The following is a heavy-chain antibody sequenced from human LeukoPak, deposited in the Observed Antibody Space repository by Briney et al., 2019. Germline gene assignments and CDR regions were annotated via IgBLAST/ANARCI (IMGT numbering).Heavy chain of an antibody. Sequence: GGSLRLSCAASGFTFSSFAMSWVRQAPGKGLEWVAAISGSGGSTYYADSVKGRFTISRDNSKNTLYLQMNSLRAEDTAVYYCAKGEYYYGSGSLYYFDYWGQGTLVTVSS. D-gene: IGHD3-10*01. CDR1: GFTFSSFA. CDR2: ISGSGGST. CDR3: AKGEYYYGSGSLYYFDY. V-gene: IGHV3-23*01. J-gene: IGHJ4*02.